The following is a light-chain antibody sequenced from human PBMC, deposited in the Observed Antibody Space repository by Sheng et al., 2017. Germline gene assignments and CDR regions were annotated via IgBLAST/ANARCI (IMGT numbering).Light chain of an antibody. CDR3: LLFFPDSLWV. CDR2: DTS. V-gene: IGLV7-46*01. CDR1: TGAVTTRLY. Sequence: QAVVTQESSLTVSPGGTVTLTCGSSTGAVTTRLYTYWLQQKPGQAPRTLIYDTSKKHPWTPVRFSGSLLADKAALTLSGAQPEDEAEYYCLLFFPDSLWVFGEGTKLTVL. J-gene: IGLJ3*02.